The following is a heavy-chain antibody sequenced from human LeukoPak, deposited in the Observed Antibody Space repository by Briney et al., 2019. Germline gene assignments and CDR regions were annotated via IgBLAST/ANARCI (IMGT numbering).Heavy chain of an antibody. V-gene: IGHV4-61*02. CDR3: AREQDIVVVPAATYFDY. CDR2: IYTSGST. CDR1: GGSISSGSYY. D-gene: IGHD2-2*01. J-gene: IGHJ4*02. Sequence: SQTLSLTCTVSGGSISSGSYYWSWIWRPAGKGLEWIGRIYTSGSTNYNPSLKSRVTISVDTSKNQFSLKLSSVTAADTAVYYCAREQDIVVVPAATYFDYWGQGTLVTVSS.